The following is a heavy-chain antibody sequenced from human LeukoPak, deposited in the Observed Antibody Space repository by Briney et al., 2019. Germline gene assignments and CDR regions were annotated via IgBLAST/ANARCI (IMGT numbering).Heavy chain of an antibody. D-gene: IGHD6-19*01. Sequence: XXVRQAPGQGLELMGWINPNSGGTNYAQKFQGRVTMTRDTSITTAYMELSRLRSDDTAVYYCARDKPPYSSGWYREDWFAPWGQGTLVTVSS. CDR2: INPNSGGT. CDR3: ARDKPPYSSGWYREDWFAP. J-gene: IGHJ5*02. V-gene: IGHV1-2*02.